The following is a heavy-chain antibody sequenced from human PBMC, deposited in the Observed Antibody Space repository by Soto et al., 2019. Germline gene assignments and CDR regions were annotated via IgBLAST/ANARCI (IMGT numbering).Heavy chain of an antibody. CDR3: ARGVTAGVDY. CDR1: GYSFTSLD. D-gene: IGHD1-26*01. CDR2: MQPSSGRT. J-gene: IGHJ4*02. V-gene: IGHV1-8*01. Sequence: QVQLVQSGAEVREPGASVKVSCKASGYSFTSLDINWVRQTTGPGLEWLGWMQPSSGRTGYAQKFQGRVTMTRDTSINTAHMELSSLPSDDTAFCYCARGVTAGVDYWGQGTLVTVSS.